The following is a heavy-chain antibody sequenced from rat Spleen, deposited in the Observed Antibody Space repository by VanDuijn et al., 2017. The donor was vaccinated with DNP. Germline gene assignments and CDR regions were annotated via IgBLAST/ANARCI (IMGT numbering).Heavy chain of an antibody. CDR1: GFTFSNYG. CDR2: IIYDGSSI. V-gene: IGHV5-29*01. Sequence: EVQLVESGGGPVQPGRSLKLSCAASGFTFSNYGMAWVRQSPKKGLEWVATIIYDGSSIYYRDSVKGRFTISRDNGKSTLYLQMDSLRSEDTASYYCVTGGYGEICFAYWGQGTLVTVSS. CDR3: VTGGYGEICFAY. J-gene: IGHJ3*01. D-gene: IGHD1-7*01.